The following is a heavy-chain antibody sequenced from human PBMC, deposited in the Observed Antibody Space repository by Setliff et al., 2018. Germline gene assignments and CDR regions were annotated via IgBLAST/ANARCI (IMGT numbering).Heavy chain of an antibody. V-gene: IGHV4-39*02. J-gene: IGHJ5*02. CDR3: ARDKLRFLENWFDP. D-gene: IGHD3-3*01. Sequence: ASETLSLTCTVSGGSISSSSYYWGWIRQPPGKGLEWIGSIYYSGSTYCNPSLNSRVTISMDTSTNQFSLKLSSVTAADTAVYYCARDKLRFLENWFDPWGQGTLVTVSS. CDR2: IYYSGST. CDR1: GGSISSSSYY.